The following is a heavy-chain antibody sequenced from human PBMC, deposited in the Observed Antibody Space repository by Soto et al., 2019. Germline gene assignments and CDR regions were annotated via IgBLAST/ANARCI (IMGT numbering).Heavy chain of an antibody. CDR3: AKWRYCSSTTSYGAPDAFDI. D-gene: IGHD2-2*01. CDR2: ISGSGDST. J-gene: IGHJ3*02. V-gene: IGHV3-23*01. Sequence: PGGALRLSWAASGFTFSSGAMNWVRQAPGKGLEWVSVISGSGDSTYYTASVEGRFTISRDNSKSTLYLQMNSLRAEDTAVYYCAKWRYCSSTTSYGAPDAFDIWGQGTMVTVSS. CDR1: GFTFSSGA.